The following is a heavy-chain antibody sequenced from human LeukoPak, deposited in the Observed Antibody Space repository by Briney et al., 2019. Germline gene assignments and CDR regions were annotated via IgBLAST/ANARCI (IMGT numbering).Heavy chain of an antibody. CDR1: GYTLTELS. CDR3: ATSRRAASKLWLRAAAGQIDY. J-gene: IGHJ4*02. Sequence: ASVKVSCKVSGYTLTELSMHWVRQAPGKGLEWMGGFDPEDGETIYAQKFQGRVTMTEDTSTDTAYMELSSLRSEDTAVYYCATSRRAASKLWLRAAAGQIDYWGQGTLVTVSS. CDR2: FDPEDGET. V-gene: IGHV1-24*01. D-gene: IGHD6-13*01.